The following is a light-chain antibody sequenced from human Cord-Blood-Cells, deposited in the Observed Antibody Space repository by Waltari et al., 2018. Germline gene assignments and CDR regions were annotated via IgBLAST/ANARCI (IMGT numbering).Light chain of an antibody. V-gene: IGLV6-57*03. CDR2: EDN. Sequence: NFMLTHPHSVSESPGKTVTISCPRTSGSIASNYVQRYQPRPGSAPTTVIYEDNQRPSGVPDRFSGSIDSSSNSASLTISGLKTEDEADYYCQSYDSSNWVFGGGTKLTVL. CDR3: QSYDSSNWV. CDR1: SGSIASNY. J-gene: IGLJ3*02.